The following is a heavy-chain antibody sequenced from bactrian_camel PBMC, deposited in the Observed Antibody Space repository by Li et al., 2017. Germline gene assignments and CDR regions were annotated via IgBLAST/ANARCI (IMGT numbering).Heavy chain of an antibody. CDR1: GSIKRGSLC. V-gene: IGHV3S1*01. D-gene: IGHD2*01. CDR2: IYTVGGST. J-gene: IGHJ4*01. Sequence: HVQLVESGGGSVQAGGSLRLFCTVNGSIKRGSLCMGWFRQVPGKEREGVATIYTVGGSTYYADSVKGRFTISQDNAKNTVYLQMNSLKPEDTAMYYCAAGSSWVRCNTRAHNYWGQGTQVTVS. CDR3: AAGSSWVRCNTRAHNY.